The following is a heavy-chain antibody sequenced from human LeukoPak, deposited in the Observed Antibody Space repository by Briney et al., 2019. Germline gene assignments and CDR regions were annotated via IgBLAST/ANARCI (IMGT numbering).Heavy chain of an antibody. CDR1: GFTFSSCW. Sequence: GGSLRLSCAASGFTFSSCWMHWVRQAPGKGLVWISRITTDGMYTAYADSVKGRFTTSRDNAKNTLYLQMNSLRADDTAVYFCVRDFSVERVANWGQGTLVTVSS. D-gene: IGHD4-23*01. V-gene: IGHV3-74*01. CDR3: VRDFSVERVAN. J-gene: IGHJ4*02. CDR2: ITTDGMYT.